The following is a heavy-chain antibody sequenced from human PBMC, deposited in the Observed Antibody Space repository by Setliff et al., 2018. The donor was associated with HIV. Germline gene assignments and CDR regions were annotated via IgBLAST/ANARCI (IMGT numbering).Heavy chain of an antibody. CDR2: ISPYNGHT. V-gene: IGHV1-18*01. D-gene: IGHD4-17*01. CDR3: ARTDYGGNSGGNYFDY. CDR1: GYTFTTYD. J-gene: IGHJ4*02. Sequence: EASVKVSCKASGYTFTTYDITWVRQAPGQGLEWLGWISPYNGHTNFAQKFQGRVTMTTDTATSTAYMEVRSLRSDDTAVYYCARTDYGGNSGGNYFDYWGQGSLVTVSS.